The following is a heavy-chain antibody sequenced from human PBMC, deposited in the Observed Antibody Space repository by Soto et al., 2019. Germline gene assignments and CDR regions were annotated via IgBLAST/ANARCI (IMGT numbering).Heavy chain of an antibody. CDR3: ARRSRRITLFGVVKTPHYAMEV. CDR2: IYPGDSGT. CDR1: GYSFTSYW. V-gene: IGHV5-51*03. Sequence: TGESLKISCKGSGYSFTSYWIGWVRQMPGKGLEWMGIIYPGDSGTRYSPSFQGQVTISAHKSISTAYLQWSSLQASDTAMYYCARRSRRITLFGVVKTPHYAMEVWGQGTTVTVSS. J-gene: IGHJ6*02. D-gene: IGHD3-3*01.